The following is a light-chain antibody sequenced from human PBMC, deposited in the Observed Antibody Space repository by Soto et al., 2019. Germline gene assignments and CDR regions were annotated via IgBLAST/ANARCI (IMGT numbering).Light chain of an antibody. CDR2: DTD. J-gene: IGLJ3*02. V-gene: IGLV8-61*01. CDR1: FGSVSRSDY. Sequence: QTVVTQEPSFSVSPGGTVTLTCGLSFGSVSRSDYPSWYQQTPGQAPRTLIYDTDTRSSGVPDRFSGSILGNKAALTITGAQADDDSDYYCVLYMGSGVWVFGGGTKVTVL. CDR3: VLYMGSGVWV.